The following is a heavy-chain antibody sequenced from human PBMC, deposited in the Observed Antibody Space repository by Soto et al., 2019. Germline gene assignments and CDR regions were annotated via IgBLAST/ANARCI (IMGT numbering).Heavy chain of an antibody. CDR2: INHSGST. Sequence: QVLLQQWGAGLLKPSETLSLTCAVYGGSFSDYYWSWIRQPPGKGLEWIGEINHSGSTNYNPSLQRRVTMSVDTSKSQFSLKLSPVTAADTAVYYCARCPDPRGHYWGQGTLVTVSS. CDR1: GGSFSDYY. D-gene: IGHD3-10*01. J-gene: IGHJ4*02. V-gene: IGHV4-34*02. CDR3: ARCPDPRGHY.